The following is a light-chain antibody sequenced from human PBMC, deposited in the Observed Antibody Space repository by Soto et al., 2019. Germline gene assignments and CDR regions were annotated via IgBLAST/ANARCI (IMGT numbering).Light chain of an antibody. CDR1: QRVSSSY. Sequence: EIVLTQSPATLSLSPGERATLSCGASQRVSSSYLAWYQQKPGLAPRLLIFDASSRATGIPDRFSGSGSGTDFTLTISRLEPEDFAVYYCQQYGSSPATFGGGTKVEIK. CDR3: QQYGSSPAT. V-gene: IGKV3D-20*01. J-gene: IGKJ4*01. CDR2: DAS.